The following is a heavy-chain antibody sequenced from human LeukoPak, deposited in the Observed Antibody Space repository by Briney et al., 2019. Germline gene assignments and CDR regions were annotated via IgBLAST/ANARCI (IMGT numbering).Heavy chain of an antibody. J-gene: IGHJ4*02. CDR1: GFTFSSYA. CDR3: AKEHCSGGSCYSHYFDY. V-gene: IGHV3-23*01. CDR2: ISGSGDIT. D-gene: IGHD2-15*01. Sequence: GGSLRLSCAASGFTFSSYAMSWVRQAPGKGLEWVSGISGSGDITYYADSVKGRFTISRDNSKNTLYLQMNSLGAEDTAVYYCAKEHCSGGSCYSHYFDYWGQGTLVTVSS.